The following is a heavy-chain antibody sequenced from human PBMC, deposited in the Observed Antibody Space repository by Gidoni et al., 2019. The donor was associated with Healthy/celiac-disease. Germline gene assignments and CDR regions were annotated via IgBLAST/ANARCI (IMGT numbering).Heavy chain of an antibody. D-gene: IGHD3-16*01. CDR1: GGSISSYY. CDR2: IYYSGRT. V-gene: IGHV4-59*01. CDR3: ARDLRQGGELYAFDI. J-gene: IGHJ3*02. Sequence: QVQLQESGPGLVTPSETLSLTCTVSGGSISSYYWSWIRQPPGKGLEWIGYIYYSGRTNYNPSLKRRVTISVETSKNQFSLKLSSVTAAETAVYYCARDLRQGGELYAFDIWGQGTMVTVSS.